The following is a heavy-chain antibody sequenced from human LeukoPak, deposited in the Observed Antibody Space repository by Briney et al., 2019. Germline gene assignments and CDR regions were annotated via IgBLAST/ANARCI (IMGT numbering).Heavy chain of an antibody. CDR3: ATDAGAAPFDY. Sequence: PGTSLRLSCAASGLTFSSFGMHRVRQAPGKGLEWVAVIWADGSNKYHADSVKGRFTISRDNSKNTLYLQMNSLRAEDTAVYYCATDAGAAPFDYCGQGTLVTVSS. CDR1: GLTFSSFG. D-gene: IGHD6-13*01. CDR2: IWADGSNK. J-gene: IGHJ4*02. V-gene: IGHV3-33*01.